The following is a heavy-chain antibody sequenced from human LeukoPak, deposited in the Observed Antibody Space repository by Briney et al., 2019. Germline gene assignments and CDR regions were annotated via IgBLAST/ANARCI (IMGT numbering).Heavy chain of an antibody. D-gene: IGHD3-10*01. CDR2: ISSDGTNK. J-gene: IGHJ4*02. V-gene: IGHV3-30*18. CDR3: AKWRRGHYYGSGTELDY. CDR1: GFTFSTSG. Sequence: PGGSLRLSCAASGFTFSTSGMHWVRQAPGKGLEWVAVISSDGTNKYYADSVKSRFTISRDNSMNKLYLQMNSLRTDDTAVYYCAKWRRGHYYGSGTELDYWGQGTLVTVSS.